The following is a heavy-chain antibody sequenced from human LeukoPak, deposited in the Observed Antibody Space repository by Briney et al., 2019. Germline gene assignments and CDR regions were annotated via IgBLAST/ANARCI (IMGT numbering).Heavy chain of an antibody. V-gene: IGHV4-34*01. CDR3: ARVRGNGWYRGLGY. D-gene: IGHD6-19*01. J-gene: IGHJ4*02. CDR2: INHSGST. CDR1: GGSFSGYY. Sequence: PSETLSLTCAVYGGSFSGYYWSWIRQPPGKGLEWIGEINHSGSTNYNPSLKSRVTISVDTSKNQFSLKLSSVTAADTAVYYCARVRGNGWYRGLGYWGQGTLVTVSS.